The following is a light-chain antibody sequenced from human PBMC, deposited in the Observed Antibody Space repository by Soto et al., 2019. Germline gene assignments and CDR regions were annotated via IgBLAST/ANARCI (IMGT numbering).Light chain of an antibody. CDR3: QQTYSAPWT. Sequence: DIQVTQSPSSLSASIRDRVTITCRARRSISSYLNWYQQKPGKAPKVVIYAASSLQSGVPSRFSGSGSGTDFTLTISSLQPEASATYFCQQTYSAPWTFGQGTKVEIK. J-gene: IGKJ1*01. CDR1: RSISSY. CDR2: AAS. V-gene: IGKV1-39*01.